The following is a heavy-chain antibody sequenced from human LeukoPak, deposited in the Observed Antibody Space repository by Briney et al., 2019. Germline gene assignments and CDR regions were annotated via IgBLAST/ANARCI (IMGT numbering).Heavy chain of an antibody. CDR2: ISGSGGST. J-gene: IGHJ4*02. CDR3: AKGRMVRGPLADY. CDR1: GFTVSNSY. V-gene: IGHV3-23*01. Sequence: GGSLRLSCAASGFTVSNSYMSWVRQAPGKGLEWVSAISGSGGSTYYADSVKGRFTISRDNSKNTLYLQMNSLRAEDTAVYYCAKGRMVRGPLADYWGQGTLVTVSS. D-gene: IGHD3-10*01.